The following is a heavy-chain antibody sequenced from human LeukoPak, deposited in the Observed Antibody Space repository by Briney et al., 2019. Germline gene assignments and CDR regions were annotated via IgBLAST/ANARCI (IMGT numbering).Heavy chain of an antibody. CDR2: IHGGGTT. D-gene: IGHD3-10*01. V-gene: IGHV4-39*07. CDR1: GGSISSRSYF. CDR3: AREQWFGEFAFDY. Sequence: SETLSLTCTVSGGSISSRSYFWGWIRQSPGKGLEWIGTIHGGGTTNYNPSLKSRVTISVDTSKNQFSLKLSSVTAADTAVYYCAREQWFGEFAFDYWGQGTLVTVSS. J-gene: IGHJ4*02.